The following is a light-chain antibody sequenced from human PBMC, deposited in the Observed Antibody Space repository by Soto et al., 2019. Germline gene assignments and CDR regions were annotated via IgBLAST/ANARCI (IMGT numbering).Light chain of an antibody. J-gene: IGKJ5*01. Sequence: IVLTQSPATLSLSPGERATLSCRASQSVSSSLAWYQQKPGQPPRLLIYNASKRATGIPVRFSGSGSGTDFTPTISSLQSEDFAVYYCQQYYDWPITFGQGTRLEIK. CDR3: QQYYDWPIT. CDR1: QSVSSS. V-gene: IGKV3-11*01. CDR2: NAS.